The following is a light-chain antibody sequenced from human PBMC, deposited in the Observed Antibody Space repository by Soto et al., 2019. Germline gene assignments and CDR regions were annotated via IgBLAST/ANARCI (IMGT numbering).Light chain of an antibody. CDR2: GAS. J-gene: IGKJ5*01. Sequence: EIVMMQSPATLSVSPGESVTLSCRASQLFSSNLAWYQHKPGQAPRLLIYGASSRATGIPARFSGSGSGTEFTLTISSLQSEDFAVYYCQQYNNWPPKITFGQGTRLEIK. CDR3: QQYNNWPPKIT. CDR1: QLFSSN. V-gene: IGKV3D-15*01.